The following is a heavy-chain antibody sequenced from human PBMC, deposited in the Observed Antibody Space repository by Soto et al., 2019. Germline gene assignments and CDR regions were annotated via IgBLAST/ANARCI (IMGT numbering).Heavy chain of an antibody. CDR2: TYYRSKWYN. V-gene: IGHV6-1*01. D-gene: IGHD1-20*01. J-gene: IGHJ3*02. Sequence: SQTRSVTCGISGGSVSSNSAAWNWIRQSPSRGLEWLGRTYYRSKWYNDYAVSVKSRITINPDTSKNQFSLQLNSVTPEDTAVYYCARDRPTYKSEKKNAFDIWGQGTMVTVSS. CDR1: GGSVSSNSAA. CDR3: ARDRPTYKSEKKNAFDI.